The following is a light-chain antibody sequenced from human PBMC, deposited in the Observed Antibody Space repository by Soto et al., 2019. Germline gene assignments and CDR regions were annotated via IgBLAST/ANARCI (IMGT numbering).Light chain of an antibody. J-gene: IGKJ1*01. Sequence: DIQMTQPPSAMSASVGDRVTITCRASQDISNHVAWFQQKPGKVPKRLIYVASSLQSGVPSRFSGSGSGTEFTLTISSLQPEDFATYYCLQHNSYPRTFGQGTKVEIK. CDR3: LQHNSYPRT. CDR2: VAS. CDR1: QDISNH. V-gene: IGKV1-17*03.